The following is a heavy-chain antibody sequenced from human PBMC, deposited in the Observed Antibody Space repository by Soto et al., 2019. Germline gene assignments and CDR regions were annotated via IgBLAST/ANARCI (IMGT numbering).Heavy chain of an antibody. CDR2: THYSGTA. CDR1: GGSISSGGSY. V-gene: IGHV4-31*03. CDR3: ARVVRRGSWFDP. D-gene: IGHD1-26*01. J-gene: IGHJ5*02. Sequence: TLSLTCTVSGGSISSGGSYWSWIRQHPGKGLEWIGYTHYSGTAYYNPSLKSRVTISVDRSKNQFSLKLSSVTAADTAVYYCARVVRRGSWFDPWGQGTLVTVSS.